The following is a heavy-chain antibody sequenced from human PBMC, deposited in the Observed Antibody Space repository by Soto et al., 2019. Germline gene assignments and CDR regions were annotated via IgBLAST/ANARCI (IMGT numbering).Heavy chain of an antibody. D-gene: IGHD6-19*01. J-gene: IGHJ4*02. CDR1: GGTFSSYT. CDR2: IIPILGIA. Sequence: QVQLVQSGAEVKKPGSSVKVSCKASGGTFSSYTISWVRQAPGQGLEWMGRIIPILGIANYAQKFQGRVTXTAXKSTSTAYMELSSLRSEDTAVYYCAREGGSGWYGYWGQGTLVTVSS. CDR3: AREGGSGWYGY. V-gene: IGHV1-69*08.